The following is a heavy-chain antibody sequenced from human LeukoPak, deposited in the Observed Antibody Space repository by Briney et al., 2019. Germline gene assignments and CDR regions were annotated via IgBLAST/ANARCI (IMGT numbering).Heavy chain of an antibody. D-gene: IGHD6-6*01. CDR2: IYYTGST. V-gene: IGHV4-59*12. CDR1: GGSISRDY. CDR3: ARGQTARPFDY. J-gene: IGHJ4*02. Sequence: PSETLSLTCTVSGGSISRDYWSWIRQPPGKGLEWIGYIYYTGSTNYNPSLKSRVTMSVDTSKNQFSLKLSSVTAADTAVYYCARGQTARPFDYWGQGTLVTVSS.